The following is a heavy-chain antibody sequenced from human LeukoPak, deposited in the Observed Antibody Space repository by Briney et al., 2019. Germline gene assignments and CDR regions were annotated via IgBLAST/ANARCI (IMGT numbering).Heavy chain of an antibody. Sequence: GGSLRLSCAASGFTFSSYSMNWVRQAPGKGLEWVSSISSRSSYIYYADSVKGRFTISRDNSKNTLYLQMNSLRAEDTAVYYCAEDGFRLGFDYWGQGTLVTVSS. D-gene: IGHD3-16*01. V-gene: IGHV3-21*01. CDR3: AEDGFRLGFDY. CDR2: ISSRSSYI. CDR1: GFTFSSYS. J-gene: IGHJ4*02.